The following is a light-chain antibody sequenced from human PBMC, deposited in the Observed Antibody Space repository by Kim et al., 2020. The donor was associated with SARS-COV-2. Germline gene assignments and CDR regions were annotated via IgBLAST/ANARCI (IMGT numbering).Light chain of an antibody. J-gene: IGKJ1*01. CDR2: RTS. Sequence: SASVGDRLTITCPASQNTNWLAWYQQKPGKAPKLLIYRTSNLESGVPSRFSGSASGTDFTLTISSLQPDDFATYYCQQYNSYSRTFGHGTKVDIK. CDR3: QQYNSYSRT. V-gene: IGKV1-5*03. CDR1: QNTNW.